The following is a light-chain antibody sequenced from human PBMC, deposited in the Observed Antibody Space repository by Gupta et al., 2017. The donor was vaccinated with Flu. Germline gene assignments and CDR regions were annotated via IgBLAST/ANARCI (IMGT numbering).Light chain of an antibody. Sequence: IQITKSPSSLSASLGDRVTITFRTAPTIGNFFNWYQQKPGKAPRLLVYAVSSLQSGVPSRFSGSGYGTDFILTVSSLQREDFATDYCQKGYISVTFGPGTKVDVK. V-gene: IGKV1-39*01. CDR2: AVS. J-gene: IGKJ3*01. CDR3: QKGYISVT. CDR1: PTIGNF.